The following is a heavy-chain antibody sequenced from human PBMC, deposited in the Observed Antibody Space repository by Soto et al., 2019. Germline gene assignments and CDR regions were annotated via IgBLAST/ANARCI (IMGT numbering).Heavy chain of an antibody. D-gene: IGHD6-13*01. CDR2: ISGSGGST. CDR3: AGSLTAAGIGSYYYYGMDV. CDR1: GVTFSSYA. Sequence: GGSLRLACAASGVTFSSYAMIWFRQAPGKGLEWVSAISGSGGSTYYADSVKGRFTISRDNSKNTLYLQMNSLRAEDTAVYYCAGSLTAAGIGSYYYYGMDVWGQGTTVTVSS. V-gene: IGHV3-23*01. J-gene: IGHJ6*02.